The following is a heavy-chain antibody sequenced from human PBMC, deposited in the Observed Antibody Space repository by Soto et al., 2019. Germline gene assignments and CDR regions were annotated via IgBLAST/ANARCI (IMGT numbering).Heavy chain of an antibody. V-gene: IGHV3-9*01. CDR3: AKDSNSCRRQGGEFDT. Sequence: EAQLVESGGGLVQPGRSLRVSCAASGLTFDDYAMHWVRQAPGKGLEWVAGISWNSGSIAYADSVKGRFTISRDNAKNSRDLKMNSLRIEDTALYYCAKDSNSCRRQGGEFDTWGQGTLVTVSS. J-gene: IGHJ5*02. D-gene: IGHD3-16*01. CDR1: GLTFDDYA. CDR2: ISWNSGSI.